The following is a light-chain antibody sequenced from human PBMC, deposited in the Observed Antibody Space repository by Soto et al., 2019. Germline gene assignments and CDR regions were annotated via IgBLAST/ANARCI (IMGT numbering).Light chain of an antibody. CDR1: QSVSSSF. J-gene: IGKJ2*01. CDR3: QQYGSSPPYT. Sequence: EIVLTQSPATLSLSPGERATLSCGASQSVSSSFLAWYQQKPGLAPRLLIYHPSSRATGIPDRLSGSGSGTDFTLTISRLEPEDFALYYCQQYGSSPPYTFGRGTKLEIK. V-gene: IGKV3D-20*01. CDR2: HPS.